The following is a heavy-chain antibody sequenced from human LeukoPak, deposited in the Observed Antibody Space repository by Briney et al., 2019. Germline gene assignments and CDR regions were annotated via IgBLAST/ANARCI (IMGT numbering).Heavy chain of an antibody. J-gene: IGHJ4*02. V-gene: IGHV3-23*01. CDR2: ISGSGDST. CDR3: ARDKIVGATYFDY. Sequence: GGSLRLSCVASGFTLRSYVMNWVCQTPGKGLEWVSSISGSGDSTFYADSVKGRFSISRDNSKNTLYLRMNSLRAEDTAVYYCARDKIVGATYFDYWGQGTLVTVSS. CDR1: GFTLRSYV. D-gene: IGHD1-26*01.